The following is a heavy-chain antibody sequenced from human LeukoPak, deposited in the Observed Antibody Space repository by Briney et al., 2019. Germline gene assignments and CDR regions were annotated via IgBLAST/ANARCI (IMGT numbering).Heavy chain of an antibody. CDR3: AREPTTPEKPPFDY. Sequence: TSETLSLTCAVYGGSFSGYYWSWIRQPPGKGLEWIGEINHSGSTNYNPSLKSRVTISVDTSKNQFSLKLSSVTAADTAVYYCAREPTTPEKPPFDYWGQGTLVTVSS. CDR1: GGSFSGYY. CDR2: INHSGST. J-gene: IGHJ4*02. V-gene: IGHV4-34*01. D-gene: IGHD1-1*01.